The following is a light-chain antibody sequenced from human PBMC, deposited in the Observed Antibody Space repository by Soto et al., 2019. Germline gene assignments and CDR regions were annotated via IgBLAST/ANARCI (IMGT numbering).Light chain of an antibody. CDR3: QQYYSYPIT. V-gene: IGKV1-8*01. CDR2: AAS. Sequence: AIPITPGPSLLSASPGTRVTITWRAKKVISSYLAWYQQKPGKAPKLLIYAASTMQTGIPERFSGSGSGTDFTLTISSLQPEDFAAYYCQQYYSYPITFGQGTRLEIK. CDR1: KVISSY. J-gene: IGKJ5*01.